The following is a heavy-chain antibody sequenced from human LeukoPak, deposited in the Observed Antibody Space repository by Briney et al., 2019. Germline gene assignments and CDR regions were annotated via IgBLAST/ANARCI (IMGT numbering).Heavy chain of an antibody. D-gene: IGHD3-3*01. CDR3: ASGRITIFGGRDYYYYMDV. V-gene: IGHV1-69*01. CDR2: IIPIFGAA. J-gene: IGHJ6*03. CDR1: GGTVSSYA. Sequence: SVKVSCKASGGTVSSYAISWVRQAPGQGLEWMGGIIPIFGAANYEQRYQGRVTITADESTSPDYSQLSSLRCDDTAVYYCASGRITIFGGRDYYYYMDVWGKGATVTVS.